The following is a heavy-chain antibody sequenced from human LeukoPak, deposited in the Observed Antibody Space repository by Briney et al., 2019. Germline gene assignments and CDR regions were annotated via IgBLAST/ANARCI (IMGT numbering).Heavy chain of an antibody. V-gene: IGHV1-69*04. D-gene: IGHD3-22*01. CDR3: ARDQKNYDSSGYDP. CDR2: IILIFGIA. CDR1: GGTFSSYA. J-gene: IGHJ5*02. Sequence: SVKVSCKASGGTFSSYAISWVRQAPGQGLEWMGRIILIFGIANYAQKFQGRVTITADKSTSTAYMELSSLRSEDTAVYYCARDQKNYDSSGYDPWGQGTLVTVSS.